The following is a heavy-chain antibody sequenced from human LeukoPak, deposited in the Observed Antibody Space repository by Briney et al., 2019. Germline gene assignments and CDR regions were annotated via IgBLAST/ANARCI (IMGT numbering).Heavy chain of an antibody. Sequence: GGSLRVSCAASGFTFDDHGMSWVRQAPGKGLEWVSGINWNGGSTGYADSVKGRFTISRDNSKNSLYLQMNSLRTEDTALYYCAKEHDSSGHLDYWGQGTLVTVSS. V-gene: IGHV3-20*04. CDR3: AKEHDSSGHLDY. D-gene: IGHD3-22*01. CDR2: INWNGGST. J-gene: IGHJ4*02. CDR1: GFTFDDHG.